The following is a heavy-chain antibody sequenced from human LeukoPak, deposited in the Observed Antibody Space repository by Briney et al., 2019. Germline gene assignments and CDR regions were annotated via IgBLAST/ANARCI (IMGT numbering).Heavy chain of an antibody. CDR2: IWYDGSNK. D-gene: IGHD1-26*01. CDR3: AKELGVGATGWFDP. J-gene: IGHJ5*02. CDR1: GFTFSSYG. V-gene: IGHV3-33*06. Sequence: GGSLRLSCAASGFTFSSYGMQWVRQAPGKGLEWGAVIWYDGSNKYYADSVKGRFTISRDNSKNTLYLQMNSLRAEDTAVYYCAKELGVGATGWFDPWGQGTLVTVSS.